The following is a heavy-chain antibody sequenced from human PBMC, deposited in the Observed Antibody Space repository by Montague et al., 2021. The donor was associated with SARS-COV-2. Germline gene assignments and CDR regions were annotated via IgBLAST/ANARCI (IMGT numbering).Heavy chain of an antibody. J-gene: IGHJ6*02. V-gene: IGHV3-30*04. CDR1: GFTYSSYA. CDR2: ISYDGSNK. Sequence: SLRLSCAASGFTYSSYAMHWVRQAPGKGLEWVAVISYDGSNKYYADSVKGRFTISRDNSKNTLYLQMNSLRAEDTAVYYCARVLGFYGMDFWGQGITVTVSS. CDR3: ARVLGFYGMDF.